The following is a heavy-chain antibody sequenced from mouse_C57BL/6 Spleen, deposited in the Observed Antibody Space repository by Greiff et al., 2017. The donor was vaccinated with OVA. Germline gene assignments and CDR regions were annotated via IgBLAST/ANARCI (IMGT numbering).Heavy chain of an antibody. V-gene: IGHV1-81*01. CDR3: ARSSNYPFDY. J-gene: IGHJ2*01. Sequence: VQLQQSGAELARPGASVKLSCKASGYTFTSYGISWVRQRTGQGLEWIGEIYPRSGNTYYNEKFKGKATLTADKSSSTAYMEHRSLTSEDSAVYFCARSSNYPFDYWGQGTTLTVSS. D-gene: IGHD1-1*01. CDR2: IYPRSGNT. CDR1: GYTFTSYG.